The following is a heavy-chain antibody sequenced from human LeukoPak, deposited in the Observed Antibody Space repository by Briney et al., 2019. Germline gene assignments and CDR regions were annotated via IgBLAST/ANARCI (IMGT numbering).Heavy chain of an antibody. CDR2: MNPNSGNT. CDR1: GYTFTSYD. CDR3: ARRARGRKRYFDWLLWGEYFDY. V-gene: IGHV1-8*03. J-gene: IGHJ4*02. D-gene: IGHD3-9*01. Sequence: GASVKVSCKASGYTFTSYDINWVRQATGQGLEWMGWMNPNSGNTGYAQKFQGRVTITRNTSISTAYMELSSLRSEDTAVYYCARRARGRKRYFDWLLWGEYFDYWGQGTLVTVSS.